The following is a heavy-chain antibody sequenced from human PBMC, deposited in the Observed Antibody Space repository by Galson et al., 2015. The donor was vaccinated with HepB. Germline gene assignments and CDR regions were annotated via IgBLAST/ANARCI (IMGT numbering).Heavy chain of an antibody. CDR2: IYYSGST. J-gene: IGHJ4*02. V-gene: IGHV4-59*01. D-gene: IGHD3-16*02. CDR3: AGYRLDRDY. CDR1: GGSISSYY. Sequence: SETLSLTCTVSGGSISSYYWSWIRQPPGKGLEWIGYIYYSGSTNYNPSLKSRVTISVDTSKNQFSLKLSSVTAADTAVYYCAGYRLDRDYWGQGTLVTVSS.